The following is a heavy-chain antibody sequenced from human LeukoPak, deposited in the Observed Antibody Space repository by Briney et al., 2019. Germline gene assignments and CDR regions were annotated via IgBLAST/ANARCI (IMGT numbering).Heavy chain of an antibody. Sequence: SETLSLTCAVYGGSFSGYYWSWIRQPPGKGLEWIGEINHSGSTNYNPSLKSRVTVSVDTSKNQFSLKLSSVTAADTAVYYCARGDVAKPTYYDFWSGYRSYYYYYMDVWGKGTTVTVSS. CDR3: ARGDVAKPTYYDFWSGYRSYYYYYMDV. V-gene: IGHV4-34*01. CDR1: GGSFSGYY. J-gene: IGHJ6*03. CDR2: INHSGST. D-gene: IGHD3-3*01.